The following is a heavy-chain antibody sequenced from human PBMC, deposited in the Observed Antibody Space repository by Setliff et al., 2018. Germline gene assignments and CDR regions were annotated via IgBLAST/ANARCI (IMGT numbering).Heavy chain of an antibody. Sequence: SEPLSLTCSVSGASVSNVNYYWGWIRQPPGKGLEWVASIYYSGKTYSNPSFKSRVTMSLDKSKNQFSLKLASVTAADTALYYCARIGHFDFWRGFGVGAFDLWGHGSVGTVS. CDR1: GASVSNVNYY. CDR2: IYYSGKT. V-gene: IGHV4-39*01. D-gene: IGHD3-3*01. J-gene: IGHJ3*01. CDR3: ARIGHFDFWRGFGVGAFDL.